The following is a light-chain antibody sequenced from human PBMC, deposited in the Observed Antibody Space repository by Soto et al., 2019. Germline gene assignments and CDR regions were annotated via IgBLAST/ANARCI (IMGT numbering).Light chain of an antibody. Sequence: DIVMTQSPLSLPVTPGEPASISCRSSQSLLHSNGYNYLDWYLQKPGQSLQLLIYLGSNRASVVPVRFSGSESVTHFTLKISRVEAEDVGSYYCMQALQTPYPFGQGTQLAIK. V-gene: IGKV2-28*01. CDR2: LGS. J-gene: IGKJ2*01. CDR3: MQALQTPYP. CDR1: QSLLHSNGYNY.